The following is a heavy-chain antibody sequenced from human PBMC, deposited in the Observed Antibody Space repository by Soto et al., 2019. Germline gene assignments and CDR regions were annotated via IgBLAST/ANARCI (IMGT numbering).Heavy chain of an antibody. Sequence: GRSLRLSGAASRVTFRSYSMNWVRQAQGKGLEWISSIGGSSGVIYSAGSVWRWFSISGDNAKISLFLQMNSLRAEETAVYYCASGSKFFDSSGYHSYWGQGILVSGYS. CDR3: ASGSKFFDSSGYHSY. CDR2: IGGSSGVI. CDR1: RVTFRSYS. J-gene: IGHJ4*02. V-gene: IGHV3-21*01. D-gene: IGHD3-22*01.